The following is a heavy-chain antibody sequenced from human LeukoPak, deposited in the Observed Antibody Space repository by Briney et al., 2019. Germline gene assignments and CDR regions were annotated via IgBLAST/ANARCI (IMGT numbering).Heavy chain of an antibody. J-gene: IGHJ6*02. CDR1: GGSFSGYY. CDR2: IYYSGST. D-gene: IGHD6-13*01. CDR3: ARDGYSAYYYGMDV. Sequence: SETLSLTCAVYGGSFSGYYWSWIRQPPGKGLEWLGYIYYSGSTNYNPSLKSRVTISVDTSKNQFSLKLSSVTAADTAVYYCARDGYSAYYYGMDVWGQGTTVTVSS. V-gene: IGHV4-59*01.